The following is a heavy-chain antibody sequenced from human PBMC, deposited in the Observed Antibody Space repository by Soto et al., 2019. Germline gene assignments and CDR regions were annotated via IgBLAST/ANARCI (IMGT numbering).Heavy chain of an antibody. CDR1: GFTVSSNY. CDR2: IYSGGST. V-gene: IGHV3-66*01. D-gene: IGHD5-18*01. J-gene: IGHJ6*03. Sequence: PGGSLRLSCAASGFTVSSNYMSWVRQAPGKGLEWVSVIYSGGSTYYADSVKGRFTISRDNSKNTLYLQMNSLRAEDTAVYYCARGLWLENYYYMDVWGKGTTVTVSS. CDR3: ARGLWLENYYYMDV.